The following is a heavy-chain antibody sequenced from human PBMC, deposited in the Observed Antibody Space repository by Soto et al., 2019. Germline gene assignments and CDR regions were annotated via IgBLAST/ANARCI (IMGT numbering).Heavy chain of an antibody. J-gene: IGHJ6*02. CDR3: ARWGPGEGATTGYYYGMDV. D-gene: IGHD1-26*01. Sequence: SETLSLTCTVSGGSVSSGSYYWSWIRQPPGKGLEWIGYIYYSGSTNYNPSLKSRVTISVDTSKNQFSLKLSSVTAADTAVYYCARWGPGEGATTGYYYGMDVWGQGTTVTVSS. CDR2: IYYSGST. CDR1: GGSVSSGSYY. V-gene: IGHV4-61*01.